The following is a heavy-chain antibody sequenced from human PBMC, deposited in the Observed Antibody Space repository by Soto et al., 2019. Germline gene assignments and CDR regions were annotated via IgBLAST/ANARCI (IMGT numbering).Heavy chain of an antibody. V-gene: IGHV1-18*01. Sequence: ASVKVSCKASGYTFTSYGISWVRQAPGQGLEWMGWISAYNGNTNYAQKLQGRVTMTTDTSTSTAYMELRSLRSDDTAVYYCARSAYCSSTSCYHAFDIWGQGTMVTVSS. CDR2: ISAYNGNT. D-gene: IGHD2-2*01. CDR1: GYTFTSYG. CDR3: ARSAYCSSTSCYHAFDI. J-gene: IGHJ3*02.